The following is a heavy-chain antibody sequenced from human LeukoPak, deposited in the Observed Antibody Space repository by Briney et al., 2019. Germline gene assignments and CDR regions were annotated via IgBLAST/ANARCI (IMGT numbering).Heavy chain of an antibody. Sequence: ASVKVSCKASGGTFSSYAISWVRQAPGQGLEWMGRIIPIFGTATYAQKFQGRVTITTDESTSTAYMELSSLRSEDTAVYYCARVSHQGDYYDHDYWGQGTLVTVSS. CDR3: ARVSHQGDYYDHDY. CDR2: IIPIFGTA. D-gene: IGHD3-22*01. V-gene: IGHV1-69*05. J-gene: IGHJ4*02. CDR1: GGTFSSYA.